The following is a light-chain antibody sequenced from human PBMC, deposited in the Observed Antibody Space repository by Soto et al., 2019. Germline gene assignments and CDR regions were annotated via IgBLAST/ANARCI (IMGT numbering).Light chain of an antibody. Sequence: QSVLTQLPSASGTPGQRVTISCSGSSSKIGTNSVSWYQQLPGTAPKLLIYNNNRRPSGVPDRFFGSKSGTSASLVISGLQSEDEADYYCASWDDSLNAHDFGTGTKVTVL. CDR2: NNN. CDR1: SSKIGTNS. J-gene: IGLJ1*01. CDR3: ASWDDSLNAHD. V-gene: IGLV1-44*01.